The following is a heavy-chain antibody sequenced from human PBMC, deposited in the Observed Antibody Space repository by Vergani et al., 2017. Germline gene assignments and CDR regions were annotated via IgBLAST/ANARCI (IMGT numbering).Heavy chain of an antibody. CDR2: ISWNSGSI. CDR3: AKDEYWPLQTPYFDY. CDR1: GFTFDDYA. J-gene: IGHJ4*02. D-gene: IGHD2-8*02. Sequence: EVQLVESGGGLVQPGRSLRLSCAASGFTFDDYAMHWVRQAPGKGLEWVSGISWNSGSIGYADSVKGRFTISRDNAKNSLYLQMNSLRAEDTALYYCAKDEYWPLQTPYFDYWGQGTLVTVSS. V-gene: IGHV3-9*01.